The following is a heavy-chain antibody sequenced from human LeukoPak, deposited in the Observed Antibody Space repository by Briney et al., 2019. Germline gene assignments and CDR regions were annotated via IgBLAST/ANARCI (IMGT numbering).Heavy chain of an antibody. J-gene: IGHJ6*03. CDR2: IKQDGSEK. CDR3: ARVRRPNYYYMDV. Sequence: GGSLRLSCAASGFTFSSYWMSWVRQAPGKGLEWVANIKQDGSEKYYVDSVKGRFTISRDNAKNSLYLQMNSLRAEDTAVYYCARVRRPNYYYMDVWGKGTTVTVSS. V-gene: IGHV3-7*01. CDR1: GFTFSSYW.